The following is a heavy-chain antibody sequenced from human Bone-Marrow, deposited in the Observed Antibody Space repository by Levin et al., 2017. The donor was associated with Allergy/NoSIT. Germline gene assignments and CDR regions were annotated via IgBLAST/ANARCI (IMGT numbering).Heavy chain of an antibody. CDR2: IKQDGSEK. V-gene: IGHV3-7*01. Sequence: GGSLRLSCAASGFTFSSYWMSWVRQAPGKGLEWVANIKQDGSEKYYVDSVKGRFTISRDNAKNSLYLQMNSLRAEDTAVYYCARGGRMVRGVSVDYWGQGTLVTVSS. D-gene: IGHD3-10*01. CDR3: ARGGRMVRGVSVDY. CDR1: GFTFSSYW. J-gene: IGHJ4*02.